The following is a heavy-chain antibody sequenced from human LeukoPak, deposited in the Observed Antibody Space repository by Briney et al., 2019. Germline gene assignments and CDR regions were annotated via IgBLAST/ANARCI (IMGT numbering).Heavy chain of an antibody. CDR2: ISSSSYI. CDR1: GFTFSSYS. V-gene: IGHV3-21*01. D-gene: IGHD6-19*01. Sequence: PGGSLRLSCAASGFTFSSYSMNWVRQAPGKGLEWVSSISSSSYIYYADSVKGRFTISRDNAKNSLYLQMNSLRVEDTAVYYCASSQSSVAGIVGGWGQGTLVTVSS. J-gene: IGHJ4*02. CDR3: ASSQSSVAGIVGG.